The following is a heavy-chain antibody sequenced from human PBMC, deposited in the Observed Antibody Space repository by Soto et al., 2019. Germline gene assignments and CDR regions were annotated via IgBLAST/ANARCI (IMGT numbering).Heavy chain of an antibody. V-gene: IGHV3-49*03. CDR3: TRLPAAIGYYYMDV. Sequence: GGSLRLSCTASGFTFGDYAMSWFRQAPGKGLEWVGFIRSKAYGGTTEYAASVKGRFTISRDDSKSIAYLQMNSLKTEDTAVYYCTRLPAAIGYYYMDVWGKGTTVTVSS. CDR1: GFTFGDYA. D-gene: IGHD2-2*01. J-gene: IGHJ6*03. CDR2: IRSKAYGGTT.